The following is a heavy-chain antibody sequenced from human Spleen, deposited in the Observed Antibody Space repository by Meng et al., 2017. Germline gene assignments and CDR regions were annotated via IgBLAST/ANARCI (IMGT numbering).Heavy chain of an antibody. CDR2: ISYDGSNK. Sequence: GESLKISCAASGFTFSSYAMHWVRQAPGKGLEWVAVISYDGSNKYYADSMKGRFTISRDNSKNTLYLQMNSLRAEDTAVYYCARVYSILVVVTAAFDYWGQGTLVTVSS. J-gene: IGHJ4*02. D-gene: IGHD2-21*02. CDR3: ARVYSILVVVTAAFDY. V-gene: IGHV3-30*04. CDR1: GFTFSSYA.